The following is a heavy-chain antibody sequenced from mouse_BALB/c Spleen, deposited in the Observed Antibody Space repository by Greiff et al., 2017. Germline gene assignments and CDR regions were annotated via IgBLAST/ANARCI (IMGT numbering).Heavy chain of an antibody. Sequence: VKVVESGPGLVAPSQSLSITCTVSGFSLTGYGVNWVRPPPGKGLEWLGMIWGDGSTDYNSALKSRLSISKDNSKSQVFLKMNSLQTDDTARYYCASPMITTGYAMDYWGQGTSVTVSS. CDR2: IWGDGST. CDR1: GFSLTGYG. D-gene: IGHD2-4*01. CDR3: ASPMITTGYAMDY. V-gene: IGHV2-6-7*01. J-gene: IGHJ4*01.